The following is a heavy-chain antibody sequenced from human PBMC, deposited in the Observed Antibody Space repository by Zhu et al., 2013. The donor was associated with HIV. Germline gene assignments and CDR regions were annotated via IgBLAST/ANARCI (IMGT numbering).Heavy chain of an antibody. CDR2: MNPNTGDS. V-gene: IGHV1-2*02. J-gene: IGHJ5*02. CDR3: ARDGGIVVVPAAWEWFDP. CDR1: GYTFTGFY. Sequence: QVQLVQSGAEVKKPGASVKVSCKASGYTFTGFYIHWVRQAPGQGLEWMGWMNPNTGDSNSVQIFQGRVTMTRDTSIATAYMDLTSLTSDDTAVYYCARDGGIVVVPAAWEWFDPWGQGTLVTVSS. D-gene: IGHD2-2*01.